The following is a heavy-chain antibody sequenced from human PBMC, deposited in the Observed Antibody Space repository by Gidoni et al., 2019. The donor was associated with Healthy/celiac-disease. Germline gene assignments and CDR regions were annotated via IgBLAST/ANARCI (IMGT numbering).Heavy chain of an antibody. V-gene: IGHV4-34*01. J-gene: IGHJ4*02. CDR1: GGSFSGYY. D-gene: IGHD3-10*01. CDR2: INHSGST. Sequence: QVQLQQWGAGLLRPSETLSLTCDVHGGSFSGYYWSWLRQPPGKGLEWIGEINHSGSTNYNPSLKSRVTISVDTSKTQFSLKLSSVTAADTAVYYCARGGGTYYYGSGSYSYWGQGTLVTVSS. CDR3: ARGGGTYYYGSGSYSY.